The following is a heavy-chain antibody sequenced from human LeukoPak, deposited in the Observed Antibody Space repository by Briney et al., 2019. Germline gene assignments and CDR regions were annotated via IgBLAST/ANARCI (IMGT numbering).Heavy chain of an antibody. V-gene: IGHV4-39*07. CDR2: IYYSGST. CDR1: GGSISSSSYY. CDR3: AREKSGTGYYYQGAFDI. J-gene: IGHJ3*02. Sequence: SETLSLTCTVSGGSISSSSYYWDWIRQPPGKGLEWIGCIYYSGSTYHSPSLKSRVTISVDTSKNQFSLKLNCVTAADTAVYYCAREKSGTGYYYQGAFDIWGQGTMVTVSS. D-gene: IGHD3-9*01.